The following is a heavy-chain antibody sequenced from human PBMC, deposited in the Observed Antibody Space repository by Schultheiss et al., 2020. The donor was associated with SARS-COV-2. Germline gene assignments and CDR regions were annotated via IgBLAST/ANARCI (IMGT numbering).Heavy chain of an antibody. CDR3: ERECYSTGYYFYFDF. Sequence: ASVKVSCKASGYTFGNYAIQWVRQAPGQGLESIGWINPASGNTKYAQNFQGRVTITRDTSASIVNMELSCLSAGDTAEYYCERECYSTGYYFYFDFWGQGTVVTV. D-gene: IGHD3-22*01. CDR1: GYTFGNYA. V-gene: IGHV1-3*01. J-gene: IGHJ4*02. CDR2: INPASGNT.